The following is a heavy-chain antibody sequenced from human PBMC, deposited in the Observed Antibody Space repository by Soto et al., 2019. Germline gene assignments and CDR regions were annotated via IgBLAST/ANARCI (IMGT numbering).Heavy chain of an antibody. Sequence: QVQLVQSGAEVKKPGASVKVSCKASGYTFTSYSISWVRQAPGQGLEWMGWISVNNGNTKYAQDFQCRVTMTTDTSTSTAYMELRSLRSDDTAVYYCARDGVAVTTGISGYWGQGTLVTVSS. CDR1: GYTFTSYS. V-gene: IGHV1-18*01. CDR3: ARDGVAVTTGISGY. D-gene: IGHD4-4*01. CDR2: ISVNNGNT. J-gene: IGHJ4*02.